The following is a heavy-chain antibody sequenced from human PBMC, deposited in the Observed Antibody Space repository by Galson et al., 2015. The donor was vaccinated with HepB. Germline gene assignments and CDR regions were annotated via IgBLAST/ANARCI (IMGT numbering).Heavy chain of an antibody. Sequence: TLSLTCTVSGGSISSGTYYWSWIRQRPGKGLEWIGYIYYSGNTYYNPSLESRISISRDTSKNQFSLNLSSVTAADTAVYYCARIGTNENYYFYGVDVWGQGTTVTVSS. CDR1: GGSISSGTYY. J-gene: IGHJ6*02. V-gene: IGHV4-31*03. CDR3: ARIGTNENYYFYGVDV. CDR2: IYYSGNT. D-gene: IGHD1-1*01.